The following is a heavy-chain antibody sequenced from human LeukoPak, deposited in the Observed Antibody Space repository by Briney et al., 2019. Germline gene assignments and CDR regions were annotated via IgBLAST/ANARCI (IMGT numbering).Heavy chain of an antibody. CDR3: ARELKAHWGYWLYFDL. D-gene: IGHD7-27*01. CDR2: IYHSGST. V-gene: IGHV4-30-2*01. J-gene: IGHJ2*01. Sequence: PSETLSLTCAVSGGSISSGGYSWSWIRQPPGKGLEWIGYIYHSGSTYYNPSLKSRVTISVDRSKNQFSLKLSSVTAADTAVYYCARELKAHWGYWLYFDLWGRGTLVTVSS. CDR1: GGSISSGGYS.